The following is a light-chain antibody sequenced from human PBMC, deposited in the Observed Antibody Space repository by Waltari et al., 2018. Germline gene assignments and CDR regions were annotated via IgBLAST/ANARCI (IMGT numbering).Light chain of an antibody. CDR1: QSISSW. CDR2: KAS. Sequence: DIRMTQSPSTLSASVGDRVTITCRASQSISSWLAWYQQKPGKAPKLLIYKASSLESGVPSRFSGSGSGTEFTLTISSLQPDDFATYYCQQYNSYWYTFGQGTKLEI. CDR3: QQYNSYWYT. V-gene: IGKV1-5*03. J-gene: IGKJ2*01.